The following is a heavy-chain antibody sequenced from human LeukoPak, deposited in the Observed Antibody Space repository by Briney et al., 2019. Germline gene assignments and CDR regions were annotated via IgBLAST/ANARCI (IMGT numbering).Heavy chain of an antibody. CDR1: EFSVGSNY. Sequence: GGSLRLSCAASEFSVGSNYMTWVRQAPGKGLEWVSLIYSGGSTYYADSVKGRFPISRDNSKNTLYLQMNSLRAEDTAVYYCAREVYSYGMYYYYYMDVWGKGTTVTISS. D-gene: IGHD5-18*01. CDR2: IYSGGST. J-gene: IGHJ6*03. CDR3: AREVYSYGMYYYYYMDV. V-gene: IGHV3-66*01.